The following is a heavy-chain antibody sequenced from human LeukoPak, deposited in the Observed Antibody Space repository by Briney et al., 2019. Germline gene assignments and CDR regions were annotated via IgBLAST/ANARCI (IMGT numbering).Heavy chain of an antibody. V-gene: IGHV3-48*01. Sequence: GGSLRLSCAASGFTFSSYSMNWVRQAPGKGLEWVSYISSSSSTIYYADSEKGRFTISRGNAKNSLYLQMNSLRAEDTAVYYCAREGPLDYWGQGTLVTVSS. J-gene: IGHJ4*02. CDR1: GFTFSSYS. CDR2: ISSSSSTI. CDR3: AREGPLDY.